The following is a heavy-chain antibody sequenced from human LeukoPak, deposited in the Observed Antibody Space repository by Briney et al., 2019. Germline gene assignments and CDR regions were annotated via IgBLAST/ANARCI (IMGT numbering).Heavy chain of an antibody. Sequence: GGSLRLSCAASGFTFSSYAMHWVRQAPGKGLEWVAVIWYDGSDKYYADSVKGRFTLSRDNSKNTLYLQMNSLRAEDTAVYYCARVAGSGSYYSATFVYWGQGTRVTVSS. D-gene: IGHD3-10*01. CDR1: GFTFSSYA. J-gene: IGHJ4*02. V-gene: IGHV3-33*01. CDR2: IWYDGSDK. CDR3: ARVAGSGSYYSATFVY.